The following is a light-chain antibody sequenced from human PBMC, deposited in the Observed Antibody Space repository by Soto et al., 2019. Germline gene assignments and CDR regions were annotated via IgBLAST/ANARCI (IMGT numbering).Light chain of an antibody. CDR2: GAS. J-gene: IGKJ1*01. CDR1: QSVSIN. CDR3: QQYNNWPPWT. V-gene: IGKV3-15*01. Sequence: EILMTPSPATLSVSPGERATLSCRASQSVSINLAWYQQKPGQAPRLLIYGASTRATGIPARFSGSGSGTEVTLTISSLQSEDFAVYYCQQYNNWPPWTFGQWTKVEIK.